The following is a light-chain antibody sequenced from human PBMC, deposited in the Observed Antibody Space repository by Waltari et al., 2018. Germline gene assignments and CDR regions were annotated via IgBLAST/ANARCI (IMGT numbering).Light chain of an antibody. CDR2: GAS. Sequence: EIVLTQSPGTMSLSPGDRATLSCRASQSVTASQVAWYQQKPGQAPRLLFYGASTRATGTPDRFSGTGSGTDFILTISGLEPEDFAVYFCQQYGSSIPFTFGPGTKV. CDR1: QSVTASQ. J-gene: IGKJ3*01. CDR3: QQYGSSIPFT. V-gene: IGKV3-20*01.